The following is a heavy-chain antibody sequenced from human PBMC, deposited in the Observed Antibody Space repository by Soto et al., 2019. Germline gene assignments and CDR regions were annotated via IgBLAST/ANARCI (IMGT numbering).Heavy chain of an antibody. CDR3: VRHHPLVVSPTLAPWRLVSSAFDY. Sequence: PSSPLALTSTVSGGSIGSCCRYWGWIRQSPGEGLAWIWGVYYTCSTYYIWSLKSLFTIAVDTPXKQXXLRXTSVTATDTAVYYCVRHHPLVVSPTLAPWRLVSSAFDYWGQGALVTVSS. CDR1: GGSIGSCCRY. D-gene: IGHD2-15*01. V-gene: IGHV4-39*01. CDR2: VYYTCST. J-gene: IGHJ4*02.